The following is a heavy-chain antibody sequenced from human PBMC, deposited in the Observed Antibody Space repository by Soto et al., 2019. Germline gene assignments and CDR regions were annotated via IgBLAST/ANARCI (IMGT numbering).Heavy chain of an antibody. CDR2: INSDGSST. J-gene: IGHJ4*02. Sequence: HPGGSLRLSCAASGFTLSSYWMHWVRQAPGKGLVWVSHINSDGSSTTYADSVKGRLTISRDNAKNTLYLQMNSLRAEDTAVYYCARDHRPSYYYDTSGYYSDYWGQGTLVTVSS. CDR1: GFTLSSYW. V-gene: IGHV3-74*01. CDR3: ARDHRPSYYYDTSGYYSDY. D-gene: IGHD3-22*01.